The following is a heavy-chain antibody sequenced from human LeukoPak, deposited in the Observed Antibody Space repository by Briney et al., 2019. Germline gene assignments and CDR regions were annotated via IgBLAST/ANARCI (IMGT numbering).Heavy chain of an antibody. Sequence: GGSLRLSCAASGFTFSSYWMTWVRQAPGKGLEWVANIKGDGGEKYYVHSVKGRSTISRDNAKDSLYLQMDSLRAEDTALYYCASERPSSSWYDFWGQGTLVTVSS. CDR2: IKGDGGEK. J-gene: IGHJ5*01. D-gene: IGHD6-13*01. CDR1: GFTFSSYW. V-gene: IGHV3-7*01. CDR3: ASERPSSSWYDF.